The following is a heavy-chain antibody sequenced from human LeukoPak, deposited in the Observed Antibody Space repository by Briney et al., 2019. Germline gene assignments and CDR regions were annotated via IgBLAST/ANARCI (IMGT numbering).Heavy chain of an antibody. CDR3: ARVRIVVVPAAIHAFDY. CDR2: ISAYNGNT. J-gene: IGHJ4*02. Sequence: SVKLSCKASGYTFTSYGISWVRQAPGQELEWMGWISAYNGNTNYAQKLQGRVTMTTDTSTSTAYMELRSLRSDDTAVYYCARVRIVVVPAAIHAFDYWGQGTLVTVSS. CDR1: GYTFTSYG. V-gene: IGHV1-18*01. D-gene: IGHD2-2*01.